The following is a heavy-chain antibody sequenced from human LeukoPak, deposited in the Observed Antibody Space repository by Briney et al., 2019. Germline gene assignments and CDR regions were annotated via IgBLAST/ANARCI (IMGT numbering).Heavy chain of an antibody. CDR3: TTEGYCSGGSCYSFDY. V-gene: IGHV3-15*01. Sequence: GGSLRLSCAVSGLTFSNAWMSWVRQAPGKGLEWVGRFKIKIDGGTTDYAAPVKGRFTISRDDSKSTVFLEMNSLKTEDTAVYYCTTEGYCSGGSCYSFDYWGQGTLVTVSS. D-gene: IGHD2-15*01. CDR1: GLTFSNAW. J-gene: IGHJ4*02. CDR2: FKIKIDGGTT.